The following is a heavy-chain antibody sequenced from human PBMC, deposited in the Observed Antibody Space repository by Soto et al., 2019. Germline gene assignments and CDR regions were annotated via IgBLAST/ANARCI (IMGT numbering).Heavy chain of an antibody. D-gene: IGHD6-13*01. J-gene: IGHJ4*02. CDR1: GFTFSDYA. CDR2: IDFDSSPI. V-gene: IGHV3-48*01. Sequence: HPGGSLRLSCAGSGFTFSDYAMTWVRQAPGKGLEWLSYIDFDSSPIRYADSVMGRFTVSRDNAKDSLYLQMNSLRPEDTAIYYCARGLGSSWFCLWGPGTLVTVS. CDR3: ARGLGSSWFCL.